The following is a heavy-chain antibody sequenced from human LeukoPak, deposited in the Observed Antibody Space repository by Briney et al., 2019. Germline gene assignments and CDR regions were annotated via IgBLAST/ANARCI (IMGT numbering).Heavy chain of an antibody. V-gene: IGHV3-23*01. CDR3: AKRGVVIRVILVGFHKEAYYFES. CDR2: IHDSGGST. J-gene: IGHJ4*02. CDR1: GITLSNCG. Sequence: GGSLGLSCSVSGITLSNCGVSSVRQAPGKGLEWVACIHDSGGSTKYAEYVKGRFTIARDNRKNTLYLQMNSLRAEDTAVYFCAKRGVVIRVILVGFHKEAYYFESWGQGALVTVSS. D-gene: IGHD3/OR15-3a*01.